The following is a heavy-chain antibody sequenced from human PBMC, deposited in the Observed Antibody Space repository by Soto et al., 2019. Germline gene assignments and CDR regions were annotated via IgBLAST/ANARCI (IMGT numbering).Heavy chain of an antibody. CDR1: GFTFSSYA. CDR2: ISGSGGST. D-gene: IGHD2-2*01. CDR3: AKDILSSSLSYFDY. V-gene: IGHV3-23*01. J-gene: IGHJ4*02. Sequence: GESLKISCAASGFTFSSYAMSWVRQAPGKGLEWVSAISGSGGSTYYADSVKGRFTISRDNSKNTLYLQMNSLRAEDTAVYYCAKDILSSSLSYFDYWGQGTLVTVSS.